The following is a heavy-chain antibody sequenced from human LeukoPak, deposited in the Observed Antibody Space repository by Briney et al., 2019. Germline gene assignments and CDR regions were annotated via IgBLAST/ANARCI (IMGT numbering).Heavy chain of an antibody. V-gene: IGHV3-53*01. D-gene: IGHD3-22*01. CDR1: GFTVSSNY. J-gene: IGHJ5*02. CDR3: AGETYYYDSSGYYGPNWFDP. Sequence: GGSLRLSCAASGFTVSSNYMSWVRQAPGKGLEWVSVIYSGGSTYYADSVKGRFTVSRDNSKNTLYVQMNSLRAEDTAVYYCAGETYYYDSSGYYGPNWFDPWGQGTLVTVSS. CDR2: IYSGGST.